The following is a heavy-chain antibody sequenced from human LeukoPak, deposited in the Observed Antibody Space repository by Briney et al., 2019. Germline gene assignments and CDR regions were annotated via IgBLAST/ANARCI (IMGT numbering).Heavy chain of an antibody. CDR2: IKRDGSEK. CDR1: GFTFTDYW. J-gene: IGHJ4*02. CDR3: VRDSTNWNEFDY. Sequence: GGSLRLSCAASGFTFTDYWMSWVRQAPGKGLEWVANIKRDGSEKYYVDSVKGRFTISRDNAKNSLYLQMNSLRTEDTAVYYCVRDSTNWNEFDYWGQGTLVTVSS. V-gene: IGHV3-7*01. D-gene: IGHD1-20*01.